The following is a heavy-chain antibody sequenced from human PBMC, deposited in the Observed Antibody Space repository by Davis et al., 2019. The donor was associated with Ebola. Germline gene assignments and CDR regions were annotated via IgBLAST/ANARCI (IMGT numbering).Heavy chain of an antibody. Sequence: ETLSLTCTVSGGSISSYYWSWIRQPAGKGLEWIGRFSTSGGTYYNPSLKSRVTMSVDTSKNEFSLRVNSVTAADTAIYYCARDRGSGSHFSHDYWGQGTLVTVSS. CDR1: GGSISSYY. V-gene: IGHV4-4*07. CDR2: FSTSGGT. CDR3: ARDRGSGSHFSHDY. D-gene: IGHD3-10*01. J-gene: IGHJ4*02.